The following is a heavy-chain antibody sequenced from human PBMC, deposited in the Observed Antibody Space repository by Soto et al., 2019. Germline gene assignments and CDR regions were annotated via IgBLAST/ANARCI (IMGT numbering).Heavy chain of an antibody. J-gene: IGHJ5*02. Sequence: SGTVALNCTVSGGSIRSYYWSWIRQPPGKGLECSESTDYTATTTYNPSLKSRLTISVATPKNQSSLKLSSLTAADTAVYYSARETAGHSPHGVCYGNNWFEPRAQETLVTVSS. D-gene: IGHD2-8*01. CDR1: GGSIRSYY. CDR2: TDYTATT. CDR3: ARETAGHSPHGVCYGNNWFEP. V-gene: IGHV4-59*01.